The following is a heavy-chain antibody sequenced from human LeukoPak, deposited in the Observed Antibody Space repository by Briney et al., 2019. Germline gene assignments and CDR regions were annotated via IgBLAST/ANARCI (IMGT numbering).Heavy chain of an antibody. CDR2: IYYSGST. Sequence: SETLSLTCTVSGGSISSSSYYWGWIRQPPGKGLEWIGSIYYSGSTYYNPSLKSRVTISVDTSKNQFSLKLSSVTAADTAVYYCARVVRGYSYGYAFDIWGQGTMVTVSS. CDR1: GGSISSSSYY. D-gene: IGHD5-18*01. V-gene: IGHV4-39*07. J-gene: IGHJ3*02. CDR3: ARVVRGYSYGYAFDI.